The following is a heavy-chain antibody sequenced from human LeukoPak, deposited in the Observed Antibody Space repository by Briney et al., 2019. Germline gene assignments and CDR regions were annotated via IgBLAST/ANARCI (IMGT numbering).Heavy chain of an antibody. CDR3: VRYSGDADY. V-gene: IGHV3-49*03. CDR1: GFTFDNYA. Sequence: GRSLRLSCTASGFTFDNYAMSWFREAPGEGLEWVGFIRSKIYGGTTEYAASVKGRCTISRDDPKSIAYLQMTSLKSEDTAVYYCVRYSGDADYWGQGNLVTVSS. D-gene: IGHD5-12*01. J-gene: IGHJ4*02. CDR2: IRSKIYGGTT.